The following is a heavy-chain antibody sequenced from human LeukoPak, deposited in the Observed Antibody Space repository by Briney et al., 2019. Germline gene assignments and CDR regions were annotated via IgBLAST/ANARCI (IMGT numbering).Heavy chain of an antibody. D-gene: IGHD6-13*01. J-gene: IGHJ4*02. Sequence: PGGSLRLSCAASGFTVSSNYMSWVRQAPGKGLEWVSVIYSGGSTYYADSVKGRFTISRDNSKNTLYLQMNSLRAEDTAVYYCARPPGGSSSWYDYWGQGTLVTVSS. CDR1: GFTVSSNY. V-gene: IGHV3-66*04. CDR3: ARPPGGSSSWYDY. CDR2: IYSGGST.